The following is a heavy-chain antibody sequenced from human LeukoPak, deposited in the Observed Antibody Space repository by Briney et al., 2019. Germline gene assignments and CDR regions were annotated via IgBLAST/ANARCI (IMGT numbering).Heavy chain of an antibody. D-gene: IGHD4-23*01. J-gene: IGHJ4*02. CDR3: ARGHPTVVTVLSDY. CDR2: MNPNSGNT. V-gene: IGHV1-8*01. CDR1: GYTFTSYD. Sequence: ASVKVSCKASGYTFTSYDTNWVRQATGQGLEWMGWMNPNSGNTGYAQKFQGRVTMTRNTSISTAYMELSSLRSEDTAVYYCARGHPTVVTVLSDYWGQGTLVTVSS.